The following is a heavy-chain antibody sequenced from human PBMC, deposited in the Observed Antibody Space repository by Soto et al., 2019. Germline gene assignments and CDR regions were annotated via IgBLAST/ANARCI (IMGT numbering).Heavy chain of an antibody. V-gene: IGHV4-31*03. CDR3: ARDSWTRRVTTVTT. CDR1: GGSISSGGYY. Sequence: QVQLQESGPGLVKPSQTLSLTCTVSGGSISSGGYYWSWIRQHPGKGLEWIGYIYYSGSTSYNPSLKSRVTISVDTSKNQFSLKLSCVTAADTAVYYCARDSWTRRVTTVTTWGQGTLVTVSS. J-gene: IGHJ4*02. CDR2: IYYSGST. D-gene: IGHD4-17*01.